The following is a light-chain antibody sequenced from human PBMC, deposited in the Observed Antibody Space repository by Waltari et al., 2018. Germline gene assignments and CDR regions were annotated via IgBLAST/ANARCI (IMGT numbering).Light chain of an antibody. CDR3: TSYTSSTTTPYV. J-gene: IGLJ1*01. CDR1: FLDVGRYDS. Sequence: QSALTQPASVSGSPGPSITISCTGTFLDVGRYDSVSWYHQHPGKAPKLLIHDVTDRPSGVADRFSGSKSGNTASLTISGLQADDEADYYCTSYTSSTTTPYVFGTGTQVTV. CDR2: DVT. V-gene: IGLV2-14*03.